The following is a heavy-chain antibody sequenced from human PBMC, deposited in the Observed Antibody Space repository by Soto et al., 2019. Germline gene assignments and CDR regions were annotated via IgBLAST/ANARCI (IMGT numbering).Heavy chain of an antibody. CDR2: IKQDGSEK. V-gene: IGHV3-7*01. CDR1: GFTFSSYW. D-gene: IGHD3-3*01. CDR3: ARDDFWSGYSYYYYYYMDV. J-gene: IGHJ6*03. Sequence: EVQLVESGGGLVQPGGSLRLSCAASGFTFSSYWMSWVRQAPGKGLEWVANIKQDGSEKYYVDSVKGRFTIARDNAMNYLYLQMNSLRAEDTAVYYCARDDFWSGYSYYYYYYMDVWGKGTTVTVSS.